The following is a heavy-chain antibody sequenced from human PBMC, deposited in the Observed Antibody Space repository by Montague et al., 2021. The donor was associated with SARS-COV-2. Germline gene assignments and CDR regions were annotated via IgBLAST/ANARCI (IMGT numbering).Heavy chain of an antibody. Sequence: SETLSLTCAVSGDSITGSHWWGWVRQPPGKGLEWIAYINYAGSTFYNPSLKSRVTMSVDTSKNQFSLKLSSVTTVDTAVYFCARSGRAWILHYWGQGTLVTVSS. CDR1: GDSITGSHW. CDR3: ARSGRAWILHY. J-gene: IGHJ4*02. CDR2: INYAGST. V-gene: IGHV4-28*01. D-gene: IGHD1-1*01.